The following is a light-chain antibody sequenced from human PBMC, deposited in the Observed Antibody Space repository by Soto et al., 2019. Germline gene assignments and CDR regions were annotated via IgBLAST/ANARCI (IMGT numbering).Light chain of an antibody. CDR2: DAS. J-gene: IGKJ4*01. CDR1: QSVSGY. V-gene: IGKV3-11*01. Sequence: EIVLTQSPGTLSLYPGERATLSCRASQSVSGYLVWYQQKPGQAPRLLIYDASTRAAGIPARFIGSGSGTDFTLTISSLEPEDFAFYYCQQRDRWPTFGGGTKVDIK. CDR3: QQRDRWPT.